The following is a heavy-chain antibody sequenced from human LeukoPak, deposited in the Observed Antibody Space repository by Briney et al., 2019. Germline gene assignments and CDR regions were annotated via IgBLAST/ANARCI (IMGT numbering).Heavy chain of an antibody. CDR3: ARATAFLLWFGELMGAFDI. D-gene: IGHD3-10*01. CDR1: GNTFTGYY. CDR2: INPNSGGT. V-gene: IGHV1-2*02. Sequence: ASVKVSCKASGNTFTGYYMHCVRQVPGHGLDLIGSINPNSGGTNYAQKFQGRVTMTRDTSISTAYMELSRLRSDDTAVYYCARATAFLLWFGELMGAFDIWGQGTMVTVSS. J-gene: IGHJ3*02.